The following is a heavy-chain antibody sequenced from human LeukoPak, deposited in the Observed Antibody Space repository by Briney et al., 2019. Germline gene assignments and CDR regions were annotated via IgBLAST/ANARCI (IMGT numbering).Heavy chain of an antibody. J-gene: IGHJ6*02. CDR3: ARNNGMDV. V-gene: IGHV3-7*03. CDR2: VNRDGSET. Sequence: PGGSLRLSRAASGFALSSHWMTWVRQVPGRGLEWVANVNRDGSETYYLDSVKGRFTISKDNAKNSLYLQMNSLRAEDTALYHCARNNGMDVWGQGTTVIVSS. CDR1: GFALSSHW.